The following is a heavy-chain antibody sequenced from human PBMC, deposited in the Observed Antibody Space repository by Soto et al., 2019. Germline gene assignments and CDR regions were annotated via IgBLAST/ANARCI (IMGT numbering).Heavy chain of an antibody. Sequence: SVKVSCKVSGGTFSSYAISWVRQAPGQGLEWMGGIIPIFGTANYAQKFQGRVTITADKSTSTAYMELSSLRSEDTAVYYCARERVVVVVAATPYYYYYGMDVWGQGTTVTVSS. CDR3: ARERVVVVVAATPYYYYYGMDV. CDR2: IIPIFGTA. J-gene: IGHJ6*02. D-gene: IGHD2-15*01. V-gene: IGHV1-69*06. CDR1: GGTFSSYA.